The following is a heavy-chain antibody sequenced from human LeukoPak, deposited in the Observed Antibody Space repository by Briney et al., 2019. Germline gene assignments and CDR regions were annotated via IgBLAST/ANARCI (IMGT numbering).Heavy chain of an antibody. CDR3: ASHSSGYYRYFDY. CDR2: INHSGST. D-gene: IGHD3-22*01. Sequence: PSETLSLTCAVYGGSFSGYYWSWIRQRPGKGLEWIGEINHSGSTNYNPSLKSRVTISVDTSKNQFSLKLNSVTAADTAVYYCASHSSGYYRYFDYWGQGTLVTVSS. V-gene: IGHV4-34*01. CDR1: GGSFSGYY. J-gene: IGHJ4*02.